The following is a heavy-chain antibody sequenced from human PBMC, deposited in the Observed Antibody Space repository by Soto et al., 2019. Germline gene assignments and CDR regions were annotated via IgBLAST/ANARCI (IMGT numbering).Heavy chain of an antibody. CDR2: IHPRGGST. CDR3: ARAPYSSSSFFFDY. V-gene: IGHV1-46*01. Sequence: ASVKVSCKASGYTFTAYFMHWVRQAPGQGLEWMGIIHPRGGSTNYAQRFQGRVAMTWDTSTSTVYMELSSLRSDDTAVYYCARAPYSSSSFFFDYWGPGTPGTVSS. D-gene: IGHD6-6*01. CDR1: GYTFTAYF. J-gene: IGHJ4*02.